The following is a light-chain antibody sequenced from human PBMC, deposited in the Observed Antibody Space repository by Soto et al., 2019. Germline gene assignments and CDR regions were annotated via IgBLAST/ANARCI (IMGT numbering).Light chain of an antibody. CDR2: GAS. J-gene: IGKJ1*01. Sequence: EIVLTQSPGTLSLSPGERATLSCRASQSVSSSYLAWYQQNRGQAPRLLIYGASSRAPSIPDRFGGSGSGTDFPLTISRLEPEDFEVYYCQQDGSSRWTFGQGTKVEIK. CDR1: QSVSSSY. CDR3: QQDGSSRWT. V-gene: IGKV3-20*01.